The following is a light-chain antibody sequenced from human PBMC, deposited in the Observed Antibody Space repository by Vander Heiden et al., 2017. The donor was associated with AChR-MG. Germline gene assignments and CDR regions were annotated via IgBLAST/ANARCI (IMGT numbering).Light chain of an antibody. CDR1: KVGDRY. Sequence: SYELTQPPSVSVSPGQTARITCSGDKVGDRYACWYQQKPGQSPVLVIYQDTKRPSGIPERFSGSNSGNTATLTISGTQAMDEADYYCQAWDSRTAIFGGGTKVTVL. J-gene: IGLJ2*01. CDR2: QDT. V-gene: IGLV3-1*01. CDR3: QAWDSRTAI.